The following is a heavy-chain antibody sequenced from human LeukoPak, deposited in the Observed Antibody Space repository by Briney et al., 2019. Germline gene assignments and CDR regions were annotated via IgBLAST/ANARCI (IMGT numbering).Heavy chain of an antibody. CDR3: AKEGGSYRANWFDP. D-gene: IGHD1-26*01. V-gene: IGHV3-9*01. CDR2: ISWNSGSI. CDR1: GFTFDDYA. Sequence: PGRSLRLSCAASGFTFDDYAMHWVRQAPGKGLEWVSGISWNSGSIGYADSVKGRFTISRDNSKNTLYLQMNSLRAEDTAVYYCAKEGGSYRANWFDPWGQGTLVTVSS. J-gene: IGHJ5*02.